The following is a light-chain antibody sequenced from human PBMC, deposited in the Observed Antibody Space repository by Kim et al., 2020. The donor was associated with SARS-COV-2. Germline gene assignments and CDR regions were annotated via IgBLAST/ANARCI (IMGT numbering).Light chain of an antibody. Sequence: QSVLTQPPSVSAAPGQKVTISCSGSRSNIGNNFVSWYQQLPGTAPNLLIYDNDKRPSGIPDRFSGSKSGTSAALGIAVLQAGDEADYYCATWDNSLSTGLFGGGTQLTVL. CDR3: ATWDNSLSTGL. V-gene: IGLV1-51*01. CDR2: DND. CDR1: RSNIGNNF. J-gene: IGLJ2*01.